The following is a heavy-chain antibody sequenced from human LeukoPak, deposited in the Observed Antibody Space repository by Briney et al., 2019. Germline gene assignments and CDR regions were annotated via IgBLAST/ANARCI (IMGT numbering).Heavy chain of an antibody. CDR2: ISTDNGNT. D-gene: IGHD1-26*01. Sequence: ASVKVSCKTSGYTFTSYGISWVRQAPGQGLEWMGWISTDNGNTNYAQKVQGRVTMTTDTSTSTAYTELRSLRSDDTAVYYCARDPSGSYDSDYWGQGTLVTVSS. V-gene: IGHV1-18*01. CDR3: ARDPSGSYDSDY. J-gene: IGHJ4*02. CDR1: GYTFTSYG.